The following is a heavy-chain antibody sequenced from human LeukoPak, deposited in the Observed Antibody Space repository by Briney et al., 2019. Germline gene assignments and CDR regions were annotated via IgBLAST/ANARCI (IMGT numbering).Heavy chain of an antibody. Sequence: WGSLRLSCAASGFTFSAYSMNWVRQAPGKGLEWVSYVSGSGDARYYAASVKGRFTISRDNAKNSLYLQMISLTAEDTAVYYRARVYIHAYDYWGQGILVTVSS. CDR3: ARVYIHAYDY. CDR2: VSGSGDAR. J-gene: IGHJ4*02. V-gene: IGHV3-48*01. CDR1: GFTFSAYS.